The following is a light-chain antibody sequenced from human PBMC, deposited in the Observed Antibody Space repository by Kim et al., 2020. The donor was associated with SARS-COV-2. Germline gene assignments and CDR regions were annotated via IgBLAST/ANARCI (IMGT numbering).Light chain of an antibody. CDR1: QSVSRY. CDR3: QQSYYTTYT. V-gene: IGKV1-39*01. CDR2: AAS. Sequence: DIQMTQSPSSLSASVGDRVTITCRTSQSVSRYLNWYQQEPGKAPKLLIYAASSLQSGVPSRFSGSGSGTDFTLTITTLQPEDFATYYCQQSYYTTYTFGQGTKLVI. J-gene: IGKJ2*01.